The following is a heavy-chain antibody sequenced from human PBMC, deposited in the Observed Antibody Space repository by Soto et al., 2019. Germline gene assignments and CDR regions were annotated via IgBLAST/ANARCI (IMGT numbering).Heavy chain of an antibody. CDR1: GGTFSSYA. CDR3: ATPREYQLRNFDY. CDR2: IIPIFGTT. J-gene: IGHJ4*02. V-gene: IGHV1-69*01. Sequence: QVQLVQSGAEVKKPGSSVKVSCKASGGTFSSYAISWVRQAPGQGLEWMGGIIPIFGTTNYAQKFQGRVTITADESTSTVYMELSSLRSEDTAVYYCATPREYQLRNFDYWGQGTLVTVSS. D-gene: IGHD2-2*01.